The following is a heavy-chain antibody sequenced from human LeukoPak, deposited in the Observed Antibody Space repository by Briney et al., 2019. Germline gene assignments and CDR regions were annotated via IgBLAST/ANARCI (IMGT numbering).Heavy chain of an antibody. J-gene: IGHJ4*02. CDR2: IIPIFGTA. CDR3: ARDRGRSSSWYYFNY. CDR1: GGTFSSYA. V-gene: IGHV1-69*05. D-gene: IGHD6-13*01. Sequence: GASVKVSCKASGGTFSSYAISWVRQAPGQGLEWMGGIIPIFGTANYAQKFQGRVTITTDESTSTAYMELSSLRSEDTAVYYWARDRGRSSSWYYFNYWGQGTLVTVSS.